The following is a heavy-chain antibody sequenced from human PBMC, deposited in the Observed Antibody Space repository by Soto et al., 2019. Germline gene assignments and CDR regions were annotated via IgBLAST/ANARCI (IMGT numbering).Heavy chain of an antibody. J-gene: IGHJ4*02. D-gene: IGHD3-22*01. CDR3: ARAGEYDSSGYFDY. CDR2: IYHSGST. Sequence: TLSLTCAVSCGSISSGGYSWSWIRQPPGKGLEWIGYIYHSGSTYYNPSLKSRVTISVDRSKNQFSLKLSSVTAADTAVYYCARAGEYDSSGYFDYWGQGTLVTVSS. V-gene: IGHV4-30-2*01. CDR1: CGSISSGGYS.